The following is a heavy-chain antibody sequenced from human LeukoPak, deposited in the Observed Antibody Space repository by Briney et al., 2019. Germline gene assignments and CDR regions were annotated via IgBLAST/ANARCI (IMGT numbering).Heavy chain of an antibody. Sequence: SETLSLTCTVSGGSISSYYWSWIRQPPGKGLEWIGYIYYSGSTNYNPSLKSRVTISVDTSKNQFSLKLSSVTAADTAVYYCARARLGATFDYWGQGTLVTVSS. CDR2: IYYSGST. D-gene: IGHD1-26*01. CDR1: GGSISSYY. V-gene: IGHV4-59*01. CDR3: ARARLGATFDY. J-gene: IGHJ4*02.